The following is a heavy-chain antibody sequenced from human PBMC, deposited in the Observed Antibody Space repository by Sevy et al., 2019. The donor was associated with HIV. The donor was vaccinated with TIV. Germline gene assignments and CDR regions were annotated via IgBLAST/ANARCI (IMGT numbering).Heavy chain of an antibody. J-gene: IGHJ6*03. Sequence: GGSLRLACAASGFTFSSYAMSWVRQAPGKGLEWVSAFSGSGGSTYYADSVKGRFTISRDNSKNTLYLQMNSLRAEDTAVYYCAKDAHDSSGYYYELYYYYYMDVWGKGTTVTVSS. CDR1: GFTFSSYA. CDR3: AKDAHDSSGYYYELYYYYYMDV. CDR2: FSGSGGST. D-gene: IGHD3-22*01. V-gene: IGHV3-23*01.